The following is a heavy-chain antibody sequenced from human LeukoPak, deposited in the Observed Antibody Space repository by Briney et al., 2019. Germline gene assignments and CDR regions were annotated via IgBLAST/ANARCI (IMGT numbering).Heavy chain of an antibody. V-gene: IGHV3-48*01. J-gene: IGHJ5*02. CDR3: ARDQGFRYFDP. CDR2: ISSSSGTI. D-gene: IGHD3-16*02. Sequence: PGGSLRLSCAASGFTFSTFAMIWVRQAPGKGLEWVAYISSSSGTIYYTDSVKGRFTISRDNAKNSVFLQMSSLSGGDTAIYYCARDQGFRYFDPWGQGTLVTVSS. CDR1: GFTFSTFA.